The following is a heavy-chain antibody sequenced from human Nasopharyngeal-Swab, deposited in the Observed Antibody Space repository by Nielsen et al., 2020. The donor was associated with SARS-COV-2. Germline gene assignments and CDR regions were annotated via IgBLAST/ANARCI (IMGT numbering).Heavy chain of an antibody. CDR1: GFALSSFE. CDR2: LSDSSSGSTI. J-gene: IGHJ3*01. CDR3: AREGYGGDSDAFDV. V-gene: IGHV3-48*03. D-gene: IGHD4-23*01. Sequence: GESLKISCAASGFALSSFEVDWIRLAPGKGLEWVSYLSDSSSGSTILYADSVRGRFTISSANARNSVYLQMQSLTAEDTAISFCAREGYGGDSDAFDVWGQGTVVTVSA.